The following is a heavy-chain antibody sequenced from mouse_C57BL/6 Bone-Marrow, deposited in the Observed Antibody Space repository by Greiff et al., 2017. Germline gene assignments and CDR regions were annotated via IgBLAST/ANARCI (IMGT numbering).Heavy chain of an antibody. J-gene: IGHJ2*01. CDR2: IDPENGDT. V-gene: IGHV14-4*01. CDR3: TTGGYDEGGFDY. CDR1: GFNIKDDY. D-gene: IGHD2-2*01. Sequence: VQLQQSGAELVRPGASVKLSCTASGFNIKDDYMHWVKQRPEQGLEWIGWIDPENGDTEYASKFQGKATITADTSSKTSYLQLSSLTSEDTAVYYCTTGGYDEGGFDYWGQGTTLRVST.